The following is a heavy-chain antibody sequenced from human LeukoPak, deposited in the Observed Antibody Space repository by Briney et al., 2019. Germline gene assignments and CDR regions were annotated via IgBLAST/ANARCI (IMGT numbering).Heavy chain of an antibody. CDR3: ARAGANILLQPLLMGGFDY. Sequence: SQTLLLTCAISGDSFPTTRGAWNWIRQYPWGGLEWLGRTYYVSTWKSDYADSVKSRIYISPEPSKNQFSLQLNSVTPEDTAVYFCARAGANILLQPLLMGGFDYWGQGALVTVSS. CDR1: GDSFPTTRGA. D-gene: IGHD1-14*01. CDR2: TYYVSTWKS. V-gene: IGHV6-1*01. J-gene: IGHJ4*02.